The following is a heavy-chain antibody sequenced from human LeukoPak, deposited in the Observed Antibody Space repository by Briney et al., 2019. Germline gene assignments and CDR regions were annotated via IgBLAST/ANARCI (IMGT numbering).Heavy chain of an antibody. CDR1: GGSFSGYY. V-gene: IGHV4-34*01. Sequence: PSETLSLTCAVYGGSFSGYYWSWIRQPPGKGLEWIGEINHSGSTNYNPSLKSRVTISVDTSKNQFSLKLSSVTAADTAVYYCARGGITGTTGIEFDYWGQGTLVTVSS. J-gene: IGHJ4*02. D-gene: IGHD1-7*01. CDR3: ARGGITGTTGIEFDY. CDR2: INHSGST.